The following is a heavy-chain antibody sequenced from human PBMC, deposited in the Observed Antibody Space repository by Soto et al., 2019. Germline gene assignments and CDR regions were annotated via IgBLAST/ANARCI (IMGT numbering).Heavy chain of an antibody. CDR2: IIPNFGAA. Sequence: ASVKVSCKASGYTFTGYYMHWVRQAPGQGLEWMGWIIPNFGAANYAQKFQGRVTITADESTSTAYMELSSLRSEDTAVYYCARDLYYDSSGSVNAFDIWGQGTMVTVSS. CDR1: GYTFTGYY. J-gene: IGHJ3*02. D-gene: IGHD3-22*01. V-gene: IGHV1-69*13. CDR3: ARDLYYDSSGSVNAFDI.